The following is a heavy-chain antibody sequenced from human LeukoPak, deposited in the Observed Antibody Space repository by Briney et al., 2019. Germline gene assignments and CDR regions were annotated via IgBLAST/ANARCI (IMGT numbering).Heavy chain of an antibody. Sequence: GGSLTLSCAASGFTVSSNYMSWVRQAPGKGLEWVSVIYSGGRRYYADSVKGRFTISRDNSKNTLYLEMTSLRAEDTAVYYCTRDPGYCSSTSCYYFDYWGQGTLVSVSS. CDR2: IYSGGRR. V-gene: IGHV3-66*02. CDR3: TRDPGYCSSTSCYYFDY. CDR1: GFTVSSNY. D-gene: IGHD2-2*01. J-gene: IGHJ4*02.